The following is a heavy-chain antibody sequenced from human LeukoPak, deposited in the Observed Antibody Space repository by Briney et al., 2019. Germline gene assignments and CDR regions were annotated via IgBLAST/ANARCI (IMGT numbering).Heavy chain of an antibody. CDR2: ISGTTSGT. Sequence: GGSLRLSCAASGFTFSTCAMSWVRQAPGKGLEWVSGISGTTSGTYYADSVKGRFTISRDNSKNTLFLQVNSLRAEDTAVYYCAKVQRLRQFDYWGQGTLVTVSS. CDR1: GFTFSTCA. D-gene: IGHD2-8*01. V-gene: IGHV3-23*01. J-gene: IGHJ4*02. CDR3: AKVQRLRQFDY.